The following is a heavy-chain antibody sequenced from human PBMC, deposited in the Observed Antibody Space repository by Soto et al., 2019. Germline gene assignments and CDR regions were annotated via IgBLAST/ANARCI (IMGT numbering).Heavy chain of an antibody. Sequence: QVQLVQSGAEVKKPGSSVKVSCKASGGTFSSYTISWVRQAPGQGLEWMGRIIPILGIANYAQKFQGRVTITADKSTSTAYIELSSLRSEDTAVYYCAGGGVVAQNPDYWAQGTLVTVSS. J-gene: IGHJ4*02. CDR3: AGGGVVAQNPDY. CDR1: GGTFSSYT. V-gene: IGHV1-69*02. D-gene: IGHD3-3*01. CDR2: IIPILGIA.